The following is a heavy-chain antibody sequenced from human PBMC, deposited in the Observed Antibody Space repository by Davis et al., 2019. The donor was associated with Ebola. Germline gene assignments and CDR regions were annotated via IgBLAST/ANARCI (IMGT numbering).Heavy chain of an antibody. J-gene: IGHJ5*02. CDR1: GYTLTELS. D-gene: IGHD3-3*01. Sequence: ASVKVSCKVSGYTLTELSMHWVRQAPGQGLEWMGIINPSGGSTSYAQKFQGRVTMTRDTSTSTVYMELSSLRSEDTAVYYCARTFRITIFGVVIHNRGWFDPWGQGTLVTVSS. CDR3: ARTFRITIFGVVIHNRGWFDP. CDR2: INPSGGST. V-gene: IGHV1-46*01.